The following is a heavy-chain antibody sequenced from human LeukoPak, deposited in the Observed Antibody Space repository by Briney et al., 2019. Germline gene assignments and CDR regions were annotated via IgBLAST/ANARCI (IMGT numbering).Heavy chain of an antibody. CDR2: IYYTGST. V-gene: IGHV4-59*01. J-gene: IGHJ3*02. CDR3: ARDRDSSGYYSDAFDI. D-gene: IGHD3-22*01. Sequence: PSETLSLTCTVSGGSISSYYWSWIRQPPGKGLEWIGYIYYTGSTNYNPSLKSRVTISLDTSKNQFSLKLSSVTAADTAVYYCARDRDSSGYYSDAFDIWGQGTMVTVSS. CDR1: GGSISSYY.